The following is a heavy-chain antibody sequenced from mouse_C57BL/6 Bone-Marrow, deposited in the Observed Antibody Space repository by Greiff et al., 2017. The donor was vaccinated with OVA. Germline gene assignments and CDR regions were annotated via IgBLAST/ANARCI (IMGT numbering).Heavy chain of an antibody. CDR2: INPNNGGT. J-gene: IGHJ4*01. D-gene: IGHD2-10*02. CDR1: GYTFTDYY. V-gene: IGHV1-26*01. Sequence: VQLQQSGPELVKPGASVKISCKASGYTFTDYYMNWVKQSPGKSLEWIGDINPNNGGTSYNQKFKGKATLTVDKSSSTAYMALRSLISEGSTVYYCARKYSMDYWGQGTSVTVSS. CDR3: ARKYSMDY.